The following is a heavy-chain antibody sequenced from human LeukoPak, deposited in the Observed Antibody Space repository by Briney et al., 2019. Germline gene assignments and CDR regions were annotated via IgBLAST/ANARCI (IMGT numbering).Heavy chain of an antibody. CDR2: TYYRSKWYN. D-gene: IGHD6-19*01. CDR3: ARDREDSSGWFDY. V-gene: IGHV6-1*01. CDR1: GDSVSSNSTA. J-gene: IGHJ4*02. Sequence: SQTLSLTCALSGDSVSSNSTAWNWLRQSPSRGLEWLGRTYYRSKWYNDYAVSVKSRITINPDTSKNQFSLQLNSVTPEDTAVYYCARDREDSSGWFDYWGQGTLVTVSS.